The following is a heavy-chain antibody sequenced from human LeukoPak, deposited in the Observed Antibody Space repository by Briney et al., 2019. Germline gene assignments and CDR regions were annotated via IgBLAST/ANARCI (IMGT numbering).Heavy chain of an antibody. V-gene: IGHV4-38-2*02. CDR3: ARGHDYYRSGRQSWLDP. J-gene: IGHJ5*02. Sequence: PSETLSLTCTVSGYSISSGYFWGWIRQPPGKGLEWIGNIYHSGRTYYNPSLKSRVTISVDTSKNQFSLKLSSVTAADTAVYYCARGHDYYRSGRQSWLDPWGQGILVTVSS. CDR2: IYHSGRT. CDR1: GYSISSGYF. D-gene: IGHD3-10*01.